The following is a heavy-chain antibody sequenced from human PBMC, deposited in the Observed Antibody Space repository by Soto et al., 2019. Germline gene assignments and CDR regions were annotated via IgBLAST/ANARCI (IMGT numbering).Heavy chain of an antibody. V-gene: IGHV1-69*06. D-gene: IGHD3-3*01. J-gene: IGHJ6*01. CDR1: LGTFSSYA. CDR2: IIPIFGTA. Sequence: SVXVSCKSSLGTFSSYAIILVLQAPGQGLECMGGIIPIFGTANYAQKFQGRVTITADKSTSTAYMELSSLRSEETAVYYCARDHDFWSGYYGGGDVGMDVWGPGTTVTV. CDR3: ARDHDFWSGYYGGGDVGMDV.